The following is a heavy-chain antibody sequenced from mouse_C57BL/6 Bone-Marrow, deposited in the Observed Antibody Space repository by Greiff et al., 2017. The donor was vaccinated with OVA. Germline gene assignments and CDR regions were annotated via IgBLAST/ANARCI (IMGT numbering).Heavy chain of an antibody. CDR1: GFNIKDYY. Sequence: EVMLVESGAELVKPGASVKLSCTASGFNIKDYYMHWVKQRTEQGLEWIGRIDPEDGETKYAPKFQGKATITADTSSNTAYLQLSSLTSEDTAVYYCARPHYCGNYHWYFDVWGTGTTVTVSS. CDR2: IDPEDGET. V-gene: IGHV14-2*01. D-gene: IGHD2-1*01. CDR3: ARPHYCGNYHWYFDV. J-gene: IGHJ1*03.